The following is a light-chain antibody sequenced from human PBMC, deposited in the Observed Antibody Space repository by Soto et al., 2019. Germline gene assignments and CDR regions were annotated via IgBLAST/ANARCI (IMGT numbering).Light chain of an antibody. CDR2: DAS. J-gene: IGKJ3*01. CDR1: QSVSSN. Sequence: EIVMTQSPATLSVSPGERATLSCRASQSVSSNLAWYQQKPGQPPRLLIYDASNRATGIPDRFSGSGSGTDFTLTISSLQPEDVSTYYCQKYNSAPCTFGPGTKVHIK. CDR3: QKYNSAPCT. V-gene: IGKV3D-15*01.